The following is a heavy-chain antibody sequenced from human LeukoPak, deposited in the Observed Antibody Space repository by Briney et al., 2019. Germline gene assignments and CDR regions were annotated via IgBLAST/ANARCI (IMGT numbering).Heavy chain of an antibody. CDR2: INQDAGAT. CDR1: GFSFTSYW. D-gene: IGHD2-15*01. CDR3: ARDPGWSSFDI. J-gene: IGHJ3*02. Sequence: GGSLRLSCVASGFSFTSYWMSWVRQAPGKDLEFVANINQDAGATNYVDSVKGRFTISRDNAENSLYLQMSSLRAEDTALYYCARDPGWSSFDIWGQGIMVTVSS. V-gene: IGHV3-7*03.